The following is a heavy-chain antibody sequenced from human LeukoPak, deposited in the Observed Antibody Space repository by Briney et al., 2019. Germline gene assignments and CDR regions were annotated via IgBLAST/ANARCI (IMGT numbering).Heavy chain of an antibody. J-gene: IGHJ4*02. V-gene: IGHV3-23*01. Sequence: GGSLRLSCAASGFTFSSHAMGWVRQAPGKGLEWVSAISGSGGDTSYAGSVKGRFTISRDNSKNTLYLQMNTLRADDTAVYYCARGRGPAYYYDSSGYYYVLGDFDYWGQGTLVTVSS. CDR2: ISGSGGDT. D-gene: IGHD3-22*01. CDR1: GFTFSSHA. CDR3: ARGRGPAYYYDSSGYYYVLGDFDY.